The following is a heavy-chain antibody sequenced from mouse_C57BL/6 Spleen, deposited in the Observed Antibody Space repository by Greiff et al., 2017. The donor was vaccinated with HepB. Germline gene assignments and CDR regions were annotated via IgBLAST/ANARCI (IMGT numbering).Heavy chain of an antibody. Sequence: EVNVVESGGGLVKPGGSLKLSCAASGFTFSDYGMHWVRQAPEKGLEWVAYISSGSSTIYYADTVKGRFTISRDNAKNTLFLQMTSLRSEDTAMYYCASTVVARNYAMDYWGQGTSVTVSS. CDR2: ISSGSSTI. V-gene: IGHV5-17*01. CDR1: GFTFSDYG. J-gene: IGHJ4*01. D-gene: IGHD1-1*01. CDR3: ASTVVARNYAMDY.